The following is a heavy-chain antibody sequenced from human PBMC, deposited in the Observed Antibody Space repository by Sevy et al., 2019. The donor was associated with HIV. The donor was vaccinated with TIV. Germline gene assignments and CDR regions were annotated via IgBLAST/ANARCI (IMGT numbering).Heavy chain of an antibody. CDR2: ISYDGSNK. J-gene: IGHJ6*02. CDR3: AKDLSRGDYYYYGMDV. Sequence: GGSLRLSCAASGFTFSSYDMHWVRQAPGKGLEWVAVISYDGSNKYYADSVKGRFTISRDNSKNTLYLQMNSLRAEDTAVYYCAKDLSRGDYYYYGMDVWGQGTTVTVSS. V-gene: IGHV3-30*18. CDR1: GFTFSSYD.